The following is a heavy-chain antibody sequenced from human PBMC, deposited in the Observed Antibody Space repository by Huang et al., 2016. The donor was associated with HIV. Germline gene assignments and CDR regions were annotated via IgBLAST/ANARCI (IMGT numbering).Heavy chain of an antibody. CDR3: AKGGSAAAVLDF. V-gene: IGHV3-30*18. CDR1: GFTFSSYG. Sequence: QVQLVESGGGVVQPGRSLRISCAASGFTFSSYGMHWVRQAPGKGLEWVVVISYDAKTKYYADSVKGRFSISRDKSKTTVYLQLNSLRLEDTAVYYCAKGGSAAAVLDFWGQGTLVTVSS. CDR2: ISYDAKTK. D-gene: IGHD6-13*01. J-gene: IGHJ4*02.